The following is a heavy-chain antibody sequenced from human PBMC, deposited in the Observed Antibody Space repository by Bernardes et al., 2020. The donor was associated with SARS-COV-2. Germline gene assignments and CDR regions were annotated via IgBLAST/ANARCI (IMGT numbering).Heavy chain of an antibody. CDR2: ISYDGSNK. V-gene: IGHV3-30*04. CDR3: ARDQDRGEWLLESIELGY. CDR1: GFTFSSYA. Sequence: SLRLSCAASGFTFSSYAMHWVRQAPGKGLEWVAVISYDGSNKYYADSVKGRFTISRDNSKNTLYLQMNSLRAEDTAVYYCARDQDRGEWLLESIELGYWGQGTLVTVSS. J-gene: IGHJ4*02. D-gene: IGHD3-3*01.